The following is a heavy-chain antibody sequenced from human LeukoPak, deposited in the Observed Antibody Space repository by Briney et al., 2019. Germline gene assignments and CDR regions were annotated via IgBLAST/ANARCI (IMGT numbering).Heavy chain of an antibody. CDR1: GFTFSSYW. CDR3: ARVGVDFWSGSTPYYFDY. J-gene: IGHJ4*02. Sequence: GGSLRLSCAASGFTFSSYWMSWVRQAPGKGLEWMANIKQDGSEKYYVDSVKGRFTISRDNAKNSLYLQMNSLRAEDTAVYYCARVGVDFWSGSTPYYFDYWGQGTLVTVSS. CDR2: IKQDGSEK. D-gene: IGHD3-3*01. V-gene: IGHV3-7*01.